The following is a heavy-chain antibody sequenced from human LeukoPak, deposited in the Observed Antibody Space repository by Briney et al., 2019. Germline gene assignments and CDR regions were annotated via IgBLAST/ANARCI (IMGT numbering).Heavy chain of an antibody. CDR3: ARRYNGDYQNFFDF. Sequence: GESLKISCKGFGYSFTSYWIAWVRQMPGKGLEWMGIIYPDDSDTRYSPSFQGQVTISADKSISTAYLQWSSLKASDTAIYYCARRYNGDYQNFFDFWSQGTLVTVSP. D-gene: IGHD4-17*01. V-gene: IGHV5-51*01. CDR2: IYPDDSDT. J-gene: IGHJ4*02. CDR1: GYSFTSYW.